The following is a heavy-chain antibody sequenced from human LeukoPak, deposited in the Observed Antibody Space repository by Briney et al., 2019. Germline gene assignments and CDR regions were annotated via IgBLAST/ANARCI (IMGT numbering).Heavy chain of an antibody. CDR3: ARDPLSGWYPNWFDP. Sequence: GGSLRLSCAASGFTFSSYAMSWVRKAPGKGLEWVSSISSSSSYIYYADSVKGRFTISRDNAKNSLYLQMNSLRAEDTAVYYCARDPLSGWYPNWFDPWGQGTLVTASS. V-gene: IGHV3-21*01. D-gene: IGHD6-19*01. CDR2: ISSSSSYI. CDR1: GFTFSSYA. J-gene: IGHJ5*02.